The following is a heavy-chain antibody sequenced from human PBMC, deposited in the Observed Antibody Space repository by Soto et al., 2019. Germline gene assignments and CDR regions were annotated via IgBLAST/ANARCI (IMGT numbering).Heavy chain of an antibody. D-gene: IGHD6-19*01. Sequence: GGSLRLSCSASGFTFGSYAMHWVRQAPGKGLEYVSAISSSGDNTYYPDSAKGRFTISRDNSKNTLYLQMSSLRVEDTAVYYCTRHMSPNIAVAGTWGQGTQVTVSS. J-gene: IGHJ4*02. CDR2: ISSSGDNT. V-gene: IGHV3-64D*08. CDR3: TRHMSPNIAVAGT. CDR1: GFTFGSYA.